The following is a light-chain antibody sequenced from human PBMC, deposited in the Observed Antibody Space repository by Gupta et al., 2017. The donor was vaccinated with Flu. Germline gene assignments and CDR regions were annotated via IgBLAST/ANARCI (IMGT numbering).Light chain of an antibody. V-gene: IGKV1-39*01. CDR2: AAS. CDR3: QQSYSTHRT. Sequence: DIQMTQSPSSLSASVGDRVTITCRASQSISSYLNWYQQKPGKAPKLLIYAASSLQSGVPSRFSGSGSGTDFTLTISRLQPEDFATYYCQQSYSTHRTFGQATKVEIK. J-gene: IGKJ1*01. CDR1: QSISSY.